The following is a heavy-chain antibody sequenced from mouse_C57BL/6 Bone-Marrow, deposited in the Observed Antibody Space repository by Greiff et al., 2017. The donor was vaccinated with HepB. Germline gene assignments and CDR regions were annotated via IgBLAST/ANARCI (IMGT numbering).Heavy chain of an antibody. J-gene: IGHJ4*01. CDR1: GYSITSDY. CDR2: ISYSGST. CDR3: ARWYYGSRGYYAMDY. Sequence: EVKVVESGPGLAKPSQTLSLTCSVTGYSITSDYWNWIRKFPGNKLEYMGYISYSGSTYYNPSLKSRISITRDTSKNQYYLQLNSVTTEDTATYYCARWYYGSRGYYAMDYWGQGTSVTVSS. D-gene: IGHD1-1*01. V-gene: IGHV3-8*01.